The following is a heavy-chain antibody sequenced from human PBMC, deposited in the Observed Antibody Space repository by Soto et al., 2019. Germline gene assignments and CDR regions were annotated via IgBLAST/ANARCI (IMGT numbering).Heavy chain of an antibody. CDR1: GGSISSGGYY. D-gene: IGHD4-17*01. V-gene: IGHV4-31*03. CDR3: ARGTTVVTSDAFDI. J-gene: IGHJ3*02. Sequence: QVQLQESGPGLVKPSQTLSLTCTVSGGSISSGGYYWSWIRQHPGKGLEWIGYIYYSGSTYYNPSRKRRVTISVDTSKNQFSLKLSSVTAADTAVYYCARGTTVVTSDAFDIWGQGTMVTVSS. CDR2: IYYSGST.